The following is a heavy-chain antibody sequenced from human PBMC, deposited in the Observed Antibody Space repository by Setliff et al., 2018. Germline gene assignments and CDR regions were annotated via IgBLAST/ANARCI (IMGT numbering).Heavy chain of an antibody. Sequence: SETLSLTCAVYGDSFGDYYWSWIRQPPGKGLEYIGHISHGVSTSYSPSLKSRLSISADTSKNQFSLKLTSVTAADTAVYYCARTHCTTTSCFYFHYWGQGTVVTVSS. CDR3: ARTHCTTTSCFYFHY. D-gene: IGHD2-2*01. V-gene: IGHV4-30-4*08. CDR1: GDSFGDYY. CDR2: ISHGVST. J-gene: IGHJ4*02.